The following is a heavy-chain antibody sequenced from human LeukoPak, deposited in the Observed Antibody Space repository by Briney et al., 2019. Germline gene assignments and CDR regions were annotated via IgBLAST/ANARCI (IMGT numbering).Heavy chain of an antibody. CDR2: IKQDGSEK. V-gene: IGHV3-7*01. J-gene: IGHJ4*02. CDR3: ARVGDFWSGYLWDY. Sequence: PGGSLRLSCAASGFTFSSYSMNWVRQAPGKGLEWVANIKQDGSEKYYVDSVKGRFTISRDNAKNSLYLQMNSLRAEDTAVYYCARVGDFWSGYLWDYWGQGTLVTVSS. CDR1: GFTFSSYS. D-gene: IGHD3-3*01.